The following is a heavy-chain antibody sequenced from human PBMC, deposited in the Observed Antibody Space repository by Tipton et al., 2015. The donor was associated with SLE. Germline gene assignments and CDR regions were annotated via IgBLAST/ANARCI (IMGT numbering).Heavy chain of an antibody. CDR3: ARYFYDSSGVCLFDL. CDR1: GGSISSSSYY. D-gene: IGHD3-22*01. CDR2: IYYSGST. Sequence: TLSLTCTVSGGSISSSSYYWGWIRQPPGKGLEWIGSIYYSGSTYYNPSLQGRLSMSLDTSKNQLSLQLSSVTSADTAVYYCARYFYDSSGVCLFDLWGQGTLVTVSS. J-gene: IGHJ4*02. V-gene: IGHV4-39*07.